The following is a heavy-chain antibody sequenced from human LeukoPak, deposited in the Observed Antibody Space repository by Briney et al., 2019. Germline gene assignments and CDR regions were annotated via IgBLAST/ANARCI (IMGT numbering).Heavy chain of an antibody. CDR1: GFTFSSYA. D-gene: IGHD5-12*01. J-gene: IGHJ3*02. Sequence: GGSLRLSCAASGFTFSSYAMSWVRQAPGKGREWVSAISGSGGSTYYADSVKGRFTISRDNSKNTLYLQMNSLRAEDTAVYYCATYSGYDWGSSAFDIWGQGTMVTVSS. V-gene: IGHV3-23*01. CDR2: ISGSGGST. CDR3: ATYSGYDWGSSAFDI.